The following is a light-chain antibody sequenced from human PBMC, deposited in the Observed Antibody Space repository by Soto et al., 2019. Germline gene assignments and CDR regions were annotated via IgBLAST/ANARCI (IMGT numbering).Light chain of an antibody. V-gene: IGKV4-1*01. CDR2: WAS. CDR1: QTVLYISNNKNY. J-gene: IGKJ1*01. Sequence: DIVMTQSPDSLAVSLGERATIDCKSSQTVLYISNNKNYLAWYQQKPGQPPKLLIYWASTLESGVPDRFSGTGSATDFTLATTSLQEVDVAVYYGQPFYNTPWTFGRGTKVEIK. CDR3: QPFYNTPWT.